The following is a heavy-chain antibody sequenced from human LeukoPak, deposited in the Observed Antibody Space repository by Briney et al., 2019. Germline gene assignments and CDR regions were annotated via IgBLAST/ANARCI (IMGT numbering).Heavy chain of an antibody. CDR3: ARHVYGKYFDY. CDR2: IYHSGST. CDR1: GGSFSGYY. V-gene: IGHV4-34*01. J-gene: IGHJ4*02. Sequence: KASETLSLTCAVYGGSFSGYYWSWIRQPPGKGLEWIGEIYHSGSTNYNPPLKSRVTISVDKSKNQFSLKLSSVTAADTAVYYCARHVYGKYFDYWGQGTLVTVSS. D-gene: IGHD5/OR15-5a*01.